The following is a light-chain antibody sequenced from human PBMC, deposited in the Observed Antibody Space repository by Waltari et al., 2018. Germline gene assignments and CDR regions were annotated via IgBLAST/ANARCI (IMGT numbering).Light chain of an antibody. CDR1: QSITSW. V-gene: IGKV1-5*03. CDR2: EAS. J-gene: IGKJ1*01. CDR3: QQYSSYPRT. Sequence: DIQMTQSPSTLSASVGDRVTITCRASQSITSWLAWYPQKPGKAPNLLIYEASSLKSGVPSRVSGSGAGTEFTLTISSLQPDDFATYYCQQYSSYPRTFGQGTKVEIK.